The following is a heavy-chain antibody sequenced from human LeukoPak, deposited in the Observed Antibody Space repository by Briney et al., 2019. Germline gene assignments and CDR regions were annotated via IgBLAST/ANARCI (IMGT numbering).Heavy chain of an antibody. CDR2: IYYSGST. CDR1: GGSISSYY. J-gene: IGHJ4*02. D-gene: IGHD5-18*01. CDR3: AGALRYGYGESTFDY. V-gene: IGHV4-59*08. Sequence: SETLSLTCTVSGGSISSYYWSWIRQPPGKGLEWIGYIYYSGSTNYNPSLKSRVTISVDTSKNQFSLKLSSVTAADTAVYYCAGALRYGYGESTFDYWGQGTLVTVFS.